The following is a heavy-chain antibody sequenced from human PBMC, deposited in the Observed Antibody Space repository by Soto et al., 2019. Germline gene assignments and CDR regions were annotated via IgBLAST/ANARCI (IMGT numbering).Heavy chain of an antibody. CDR1: GYTLTELS. J-gene: IGHJ6*02. V-gene: IGHV1-18*01. CDR3: AMVDNYVTPTPQDV. Sequence: ASVKVSCKVSGYTLTELSMHWVRQAPGQGLEWMGWISPYSGNTHYASKVQGRLTMTTDTSTSTAYMDLGSLTSDDTAVYCCAMVDNYVTPTPQDVWGQGTTVTVSS. D-gene: IGHD3-16*01. CDR2: ISPYSGNT.